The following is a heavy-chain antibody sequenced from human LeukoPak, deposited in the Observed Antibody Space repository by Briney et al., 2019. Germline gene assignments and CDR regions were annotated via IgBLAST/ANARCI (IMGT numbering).Heavy chain of an antibody. Sequence: PSETLSLTCNVTDGSISPYYWSWIRQPPGKGLEWIGYIYFSGNTKFSPSLKSRVSISLDTSKNQFSLRLSSVTAADTAVYFCARHETAMVNRWYFDLWGRDTLVAVSS. J-gene: IGHJ2*01. CDR3: ARHETAMVNRWYFDL. CDR1: DGSISPYY. V-gene: IGHV4-59*08. CDR2: IYFSGNT. D-gene: IGHD5-18*01.